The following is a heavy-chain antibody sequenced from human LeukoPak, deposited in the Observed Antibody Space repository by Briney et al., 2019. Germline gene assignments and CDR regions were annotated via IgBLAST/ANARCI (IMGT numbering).Heavy chain of an antibody. V-gene: IGHV4-39*01. CDR3: ARHSKSSGWHY. D-gene: IGHD6-19*01. Sequence: SETLSLTCTVSGGSISSSSYYWGWIRQPPGKGLAWIGTIYYSGSTYYNPSLKSRLTISVDTSKNQVSLKLSSVTAADTAMYYCARHSKSSGWHYWGQGTLVTVSS. J-gene: IGHJ4*02. CDR2: IYYSGST. CDR1: GGSISSSSYY.